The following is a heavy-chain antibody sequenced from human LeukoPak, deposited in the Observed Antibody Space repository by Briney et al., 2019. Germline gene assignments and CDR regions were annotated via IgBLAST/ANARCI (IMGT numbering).Heavy chain of an antibody. CDR2: VYYSGST. J-gene: IGHJ4*02. CDR3: ASNDSSGYFDY. Sequence: SETLSLTCAVSDYSISSGDYWGWIRQPPGKGLEWIGSVYYSGSTHYSPSLKSRVTISVDTSKNQFSLKLRSVTAADTALYYCASNDSSGYFDYWGQGTLVTVSS. V-gene: IGHV4-38-2*01. CDR1: DYSISSGDY. D-gene: IGHD3-22*01.